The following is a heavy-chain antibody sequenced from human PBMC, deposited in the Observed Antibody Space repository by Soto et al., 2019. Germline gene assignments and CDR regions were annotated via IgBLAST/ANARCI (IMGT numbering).Heavy chain of an antibody. Sequence: ESGGGLVKPGGSLTLSCAASGFSFKNAWMNWVRQVPGKGLEWVGRIKNKNDGGTTDYAAFVKGRFTISRDASENTLYLHMNGLKTEDTGVYFCTGLWFGEIYNYWGQGSLVTVSS. J-gene: IGHJ4*01. D-gene: IGHD3-10*01. CDR3: TGLWFGEIYNY. CDR2: IKNKNDGGTT. V-gene: IGHV3-15*07. CDR1: GFSFKNAW.